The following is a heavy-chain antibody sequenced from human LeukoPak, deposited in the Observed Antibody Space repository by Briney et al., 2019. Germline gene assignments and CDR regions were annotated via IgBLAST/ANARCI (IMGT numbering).Heavy chain of an antibody. CDR3: VSFYPDGANSSSPDY. CDR1: GGSISSGGYY. J-gene: IGHJ4*02. CDR2: IYYSGST. D-gene: IGHD6-13*01. V-gene: IGHV4-31*03. Sequence: SETLSLTCTVSGGSISSGGYYWSWIRQHPGKGLEWIGYIYYSGSTYYNPSLKSRVTISVDTSKNQFSLKLSSVTAADTAVYYCVSFYPDGANSSSPDYWGQGTLVTVSS.